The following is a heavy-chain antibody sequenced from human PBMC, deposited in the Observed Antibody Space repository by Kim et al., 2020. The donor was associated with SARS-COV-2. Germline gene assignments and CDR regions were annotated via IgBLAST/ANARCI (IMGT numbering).Heavy chain of an antibody. J-gene: IGHJ5*02. D-gene: IGHD3-22*01. Sequence: SETLSLTCAVSGGSISSDDYYWGWIRQPPGKGLEWIASITHTGTTYYNPSLKSRVTVSVDTSEKRLPLTLASVTASDAALYYCARQRTYDFDSRDYYYVSSFAAWGQGILVSVYS. CDR3: ARQRTYDFDSRDYYYVSSFAA. V-gene: IGHV4-39*01. CDR2: ITHTGTT. CDR1: GGSISSDDYY.